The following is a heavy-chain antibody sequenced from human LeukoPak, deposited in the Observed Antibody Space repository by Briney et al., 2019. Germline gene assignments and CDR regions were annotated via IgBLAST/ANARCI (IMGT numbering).Heavy chain of an antibody. CDR1: GFTFSENN. Sequence: GMSLRLSCAASGFTFSENNVHWVRRAPGKGLEWVALLSNDGNSYAYADSVKGRFTLSGDKSKTTLYLQMNSLRAEDTAVYYCARDRSGFYSVDYWGQGTLVTVSS. CDR2: LSNDGNSY. J-gene: IGHJ4*02. V-gene: IGHV3-30-3*01. D-gene: IGHD5-12*01. CDR3: ARDRSGFYSVDY.